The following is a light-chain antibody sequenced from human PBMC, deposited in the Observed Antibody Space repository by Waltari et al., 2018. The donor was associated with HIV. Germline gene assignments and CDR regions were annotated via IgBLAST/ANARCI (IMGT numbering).Light chain of an antibody. CDR3: QKYYSIPNT. CDR1: QPISNS. CDR2: GTS. V-gene: IGKV1-NL1*01. Sequence: HMTQSPSSLSASVGDRVTITCRASQPISNSLAWYQQKPGKAPKPLVYGTSRLESGVPSRFSGSGSGTDYTLTISSLQPEDFASYYCQKYYSIPNTFGQGTKLEIK. J-gene: IGKJ2*01.